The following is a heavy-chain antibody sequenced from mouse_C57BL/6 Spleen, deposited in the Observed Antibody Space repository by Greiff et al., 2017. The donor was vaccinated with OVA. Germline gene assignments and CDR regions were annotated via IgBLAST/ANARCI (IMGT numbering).Heavy chain of an antibody. Sequence: QVQLQQSGAELVKPGASVKLSCKASGYTFTEYTIHWVKQRSGQGLEWIGWFYPGSGSIKYNEKFKDKATLTADKSSSTVYMQLSSLTSEDSAVYFCARHEEEVAYYSTPWFAYWGQGTLVTVSA. CDR1: GYTFTEYT. CDR2: FYPGSGSI. V-gene: IGHV1-62-2*01. CDR3: ARHEEEVAYYSTPWFAY. J-gene: IGHJ3*01. D-gene: IGHD2-5*01.